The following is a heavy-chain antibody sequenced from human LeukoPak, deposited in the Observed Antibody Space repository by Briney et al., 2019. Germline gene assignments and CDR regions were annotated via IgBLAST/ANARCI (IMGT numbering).Heavy chain of an antibody. J-gene: IGHJ4*02. Sequence: PGGSLRLSCAASGFTFSTYGMSWVRQAPGKGLEWVSAISGGGGSTYYADSVKGRFTISGDNSKNTLYLQMNSLRAEDTAVYYCATGGVYGGDYWGQGTLVTVSS. CDR2: ISGGGGST. CDR1: GFTFSTYG. D-gene: IGHD4-23*01. V-gene: IGHV3-23*01. CDR3: ATGGVYGGDY.